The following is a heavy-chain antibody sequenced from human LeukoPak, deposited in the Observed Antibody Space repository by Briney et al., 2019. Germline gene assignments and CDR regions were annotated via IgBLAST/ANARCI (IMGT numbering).Heavy chain of an antibody. D-gene: IGHD6-13*01. J-gene: IGHJ6*02. CDR2: ISSSSTHI. CDR1: GFTFSSYN. Sequence: GGSLRLSCAASGFTFSSYNMHWVRQAPGKGLEWVSSISSSSTHINYADFLKGRSTISRDNAKNSLYLQANSLRAEDTSVYYCARSASSSWYGLDVWARGPRSPSR. CDR3: ARSASSSWYGLDV. V-gene: IGHV3-21*01.